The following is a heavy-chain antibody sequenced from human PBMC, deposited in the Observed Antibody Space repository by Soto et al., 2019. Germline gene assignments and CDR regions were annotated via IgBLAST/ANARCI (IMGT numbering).Heavy chain of an antibody. J-gene: IGHJ4*02. Sequence: QMQLQESGPGLVKPSETLSLTCNVSGGSVSSVKYFWSWIRQPPGKVLEWIAYIYNNGNTNYNPSLKRRATISVDTSKNQCSLKLTSVTAADSAVYFCARTVMPVGNLAAFDHWGQGVLVTVSS. V-gene: IGHV4-61*01. CDR1: GGSVSSVKYF. CDR3: ARTVMPVGNLAAFDH. D-gene: IGHD7-27*01. CDR2: IYNNGNT.